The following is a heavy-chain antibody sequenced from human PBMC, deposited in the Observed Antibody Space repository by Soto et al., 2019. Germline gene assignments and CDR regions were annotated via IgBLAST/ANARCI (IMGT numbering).Heavy chain of an antibody. D-gene: IGHD6-13*01. CDR2: INHSGST. J-gene: IGHJ4*02. Sequence: SETLSLTCAVYGGSFSGYYWSWIRQPPGKGLEWIGEINHSGSTNYNPSLKSRVTISVDTSKNQFSLKLSSVTAADTAVYYCARSSLSSSWYFDYWGQGTLVTVSS. V-gene: IGHV4-34*01. CDR3: ARSSLSSSWYFDY. CDR1: GGSFSGYY.